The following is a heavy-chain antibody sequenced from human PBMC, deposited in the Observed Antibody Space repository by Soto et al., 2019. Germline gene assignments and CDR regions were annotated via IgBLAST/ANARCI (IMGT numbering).Heavy chain of an antibody. CDR1: SYSISSGYF. D-gene: IGHD6-19*01. V-gene: IGHV4-38-2*02. CDR2: VFYDGST. J-gene: IGHJ5*02. CDR3: ARDSSGLDP. Sequence: SETLSLTCAVSSYSISSGYFWGWIRQPPGKGLEWIASVFYDGSTYYNPSLRSRVTISIDTSKNQFSLTLSSVTAADTAVYYCARDSSGLDPWGQGTLVTVSS.